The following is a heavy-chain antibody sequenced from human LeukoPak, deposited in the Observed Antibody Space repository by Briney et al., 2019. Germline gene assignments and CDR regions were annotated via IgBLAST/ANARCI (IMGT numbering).Heavy chain of an antibody. V-gene: IGHV3-53*01. CDR2: IYTGGTT. D-gene: IGHD3-10*01. J-gene: IGHJ4*02. CDR1: GFTFGDYA. Sequence: GRSLRLSCTASGFTFGDYAMSWVRQAPGKGLEWVSVIYTGGTTYYADSVKGRFTISRDNSKNTLYLQMNSLRAEDTAVYYCARSSTYGLGYFDYWGQGTLVTVSS. CDR3: ARSSTYGLGYFDY.